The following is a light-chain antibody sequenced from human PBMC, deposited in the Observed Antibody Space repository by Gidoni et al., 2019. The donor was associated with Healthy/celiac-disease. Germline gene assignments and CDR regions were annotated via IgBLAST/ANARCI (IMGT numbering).Light chain of an antibody. J-gene: IGKJ4*01. CDR3: QQYYSTLT. CDR2: WAS. CDR1: QSVLYSPNNKNY. V-gene: IGKV4-1*01. Sequence: DIVMTQSPDSLAVSLGERATINCKSSQSVLYSPNNKNYLAWYQQKPGPPPKLLIYWASTRESRVPDRFSGSGSGTDFTLTISSLQAEDVAVYYCQQYYSTLTFGGGTKVEIK.